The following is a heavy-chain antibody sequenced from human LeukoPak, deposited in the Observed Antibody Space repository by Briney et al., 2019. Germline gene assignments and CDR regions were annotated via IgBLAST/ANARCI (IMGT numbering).Heavy chain of an antibody. D-gene: IGHD3-3*01. J-gene: IGHJ4*02. CDR1: GGSISSYY. V-gene: IGHV4-4*07. CDR3: ARENYDFWSGYYSFDY. CDR2: IYTSGST. Sequence: TSETLSLTCTVSGGSISSYYWSWLRQPAGKGLEWIGRIYTSGSTNYNPSLKSRVTMSVDTSKNQFSLKLSSVTAADTAGYYCARENYDFWSGYYSFDYWGQGTLVTVSS.